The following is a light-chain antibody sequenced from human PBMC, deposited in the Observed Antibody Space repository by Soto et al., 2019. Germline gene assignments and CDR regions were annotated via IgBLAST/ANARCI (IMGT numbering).Light chain of an antibody. V-gene: IGKV3-15*01. CDR3: QQYNNWPPWT. Sequence: IVMTQSPATLSVSPGERATLSCRASQSVSSNLAWYQQTPGQAPRLLIYGASTRATGIPARFSGSGSGTEFTLTISSLQSEDFAVYYCQQYNNWPPWTFGQGTKV. CDR1: QSVSSN. CDR2: GAS. J-gene: IGKJ1*01.